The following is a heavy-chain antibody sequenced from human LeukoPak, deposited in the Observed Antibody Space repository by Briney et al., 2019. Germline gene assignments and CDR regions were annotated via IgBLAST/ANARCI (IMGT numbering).Heavy chain of an antibody. CDR2: IKQDGSEK. J-gene: IGHJ4*02. D-gene: IGHD1-26*01. V-gene: IGHV3-7*01. CDR3: ARVQETGGQPGDFDY. Sequence: GGSLRLSCAASGFTFSSYWMSWVRQAPGKGLEWVANIKQDGSEKYYVDSVKGRFTISRDNAKNPLYLQMNSLRAEDTAVYYCARVQETGGQPGDFDYWGQGTLVTVSS. CDR1: GFTFSSYW.